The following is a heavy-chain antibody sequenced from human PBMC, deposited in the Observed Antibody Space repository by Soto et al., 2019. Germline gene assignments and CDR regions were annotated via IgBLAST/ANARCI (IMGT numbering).Heavy chain of an antibody. V-gene: IGHV1-3*01. CDR1: GYTFTSYA. J-gene: IGHJ4*02. Sequence: GASVKVSCKASGYTFTSYAMHWVRQAPGQRLEWMGWINAGNDNTKYSQKFQGRVTITRDTSASTAYMELSSLRSEDTAVYYCARDTMVALDYWGQGTLVTVSS. D-gene: IGHD2-15*01. CDR3: ARDTMVALDY. CDR2: INAGNDNT.